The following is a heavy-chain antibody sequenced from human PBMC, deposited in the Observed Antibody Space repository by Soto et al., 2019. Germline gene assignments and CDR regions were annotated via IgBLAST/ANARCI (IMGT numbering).Heavy chain of an antibody. CDR2: IRNKVHGYAT. V-gene: IGHV3-73*01. D-gene: IGHD1-26*01. CDR1: GFVFSGSA. Sequence: PGGSLRLSCAASGFVFSGSAIHWVRQGSGKGLEWVGRIRNKVHGYATTHAASLKGRFTISRDDSKNMAYLLVNTLKTDDTAVYYCALPSGSYLGYWGQGTLVTVSS. CDR3: ALPSGSYLGY. J-gene: IGHJ4*02.